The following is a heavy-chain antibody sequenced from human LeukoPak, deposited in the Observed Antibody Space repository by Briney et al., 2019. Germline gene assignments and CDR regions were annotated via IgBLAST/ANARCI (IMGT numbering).Heavy chain of an antibody. CDR3: ASGTIRAQDY. Sequence: TGGSLRLSCAASGFTFSSYAMHWVRQAPGKGLEWVAVISYDGSNKYYADSVKGRFTISRDNSKNTLYLQMNSLRAEDTAVYYCASGTIRAQDYWGQGTLVTVSS. J-gene: IGHJ4*02. CDR1: GFTFSSYA. V-gene: IGHV3-30-3*01. CDR2: ISYDGSNK. D-gene: IGHD1-1*01.